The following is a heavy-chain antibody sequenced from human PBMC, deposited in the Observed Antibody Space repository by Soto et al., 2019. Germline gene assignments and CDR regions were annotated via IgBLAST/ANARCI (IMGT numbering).Heavy chain of an antibody. Sequence: HPGGSLRLSCAASGFSFSTYWMSWVRQAPGNGPEWVANIKQDGSEKFYVDSVKGRFTVSRDNAKNSLYLQMNRLRAEDTAVYYCARTLTNYDYIWGSYDLWGQGTMVTVSS. D-gene: IGHD3-16*01. J-gene: IGHJ3*01. CDR2: IKQDGSEK. CDR3: ARTLTNYDYIWGSYDL. CDR1: GFSFSTYW. V-gene: IGHV3-7*01.